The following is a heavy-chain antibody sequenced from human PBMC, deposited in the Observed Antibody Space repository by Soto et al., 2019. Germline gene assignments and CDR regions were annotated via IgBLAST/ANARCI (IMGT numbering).Heavy chain of an antibody. CDR1: GFTFSSYA. V-gene: IGHV3-23*01. CDR3: AKDRLGATPYYFDY. J-gene: IGHJ4*02. CDR2: ISGSGGTK. D-gene: IGHD1-26*01. Sequence: EVQLLESGGRLVQPGGSLRLSCAASGFTFSSYAMSWVRQAPGKGLEWVSAISGSGGTKYYADSVKGRFTISRDNSNNTLYLQMNSLRAEDTALYYCAKDRLGATPYYFDYWGQGTLVTVST.